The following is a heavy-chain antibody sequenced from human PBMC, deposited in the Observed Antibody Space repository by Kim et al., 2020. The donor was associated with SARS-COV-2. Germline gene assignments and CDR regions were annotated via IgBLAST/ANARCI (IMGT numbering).Heavy chain of an antibody. D-gene: IGHD4-4*01. J-gene: IGHJ6*02. Sequence: ADSVKGPFTISRDNSKNTLYLKMNSLRAEDTAVYYCARDTDYTVGYGMDVWGQGTTVTVSS. V-gene: IGHV3-30*01. CDR3: ARDTDYTVGYGMDV.